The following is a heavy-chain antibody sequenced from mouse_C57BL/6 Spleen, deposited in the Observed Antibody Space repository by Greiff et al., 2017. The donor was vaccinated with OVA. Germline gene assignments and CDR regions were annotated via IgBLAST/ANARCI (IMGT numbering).Heavy chain of an antibody. CDR2: IYPRSGNT. CDR1: GYTFTSYG. CDR3: ARRDYDAY. J-gene: IGHJ3*01. D-gene: IGHD2-4*01. V-gene: IGHV1-81*01. Sequence: QVQLKESGPELVKPGASVKISCKASGYTFTSYGISWVKQRTGQGLEWIGEIYPRSGNTYYNEKFKGKATLTADKSSSTAYMELRSLTSEDSAVYFCARRDYDAYWGQGTLVTVSA.